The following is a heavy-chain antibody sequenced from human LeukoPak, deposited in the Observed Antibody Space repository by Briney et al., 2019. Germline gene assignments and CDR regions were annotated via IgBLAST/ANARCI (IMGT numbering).Heavy chain of an antibody. CDR2: IYPGDSDD. J-gene: IGHJ4*02. V-gene: IGHV5-51*01. CDR3: ARQIASGTYYFDY. Sequence: GESLKISCKGSGYSFTSYWIGWVRQPPGKGLEWMGIIYPGDSDDRYSPSFQGQVTISADKSISTAYLQWSSLKASDTAMYYCARQIASGTYYFDYWGQGTLVTVSS. D-gene: IGHD1-26*01. CDR1: GYSFTSYW.